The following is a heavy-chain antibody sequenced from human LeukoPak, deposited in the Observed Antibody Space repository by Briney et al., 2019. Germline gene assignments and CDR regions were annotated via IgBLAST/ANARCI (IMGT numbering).Heavy chain of an antibody. CDR3: ARTTEEYYGSGKFRKYYSYYYYMDV. CDR2: IYPSGST. CDR1: GGSISSYY. J-gene: IGHJ6*03. D-gene: IGHD3-10*01. V-gene: IGHV4-4*07. Sequence: SETLSLTCTVSGGSISSYYWSWIRQPAGKGLEWIGRIYPSGSTNYNPSLKSRVTISVDTSKNQFSLELNSVTAADTAVYYCARTTEEYYGSGKFRKYYSYYYYMDVWGKGTTVTVSS.